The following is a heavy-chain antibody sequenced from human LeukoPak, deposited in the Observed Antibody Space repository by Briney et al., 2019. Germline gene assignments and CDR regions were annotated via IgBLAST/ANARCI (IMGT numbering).Heavy chain of an antibody. CDR1: GFTFSSYW. CDR3: TRERVVVTAIEDCYYGMDV. D-gene: IGHD2-21*02. J-gene: IGHJ6*02. Sequence: GGSLRLSCAASGFTFSSYWMHWVRQAPGKGLVWVSRINSDGSSTSYADSVKGRFTISRDNAKNTLYLQMNSLRAEDTAVYYCTRERVVVTAIEDCYYGMDVWGQGTTVTVSS. CDR2: INSDGSST. V-gene: IGHV3-74*01.